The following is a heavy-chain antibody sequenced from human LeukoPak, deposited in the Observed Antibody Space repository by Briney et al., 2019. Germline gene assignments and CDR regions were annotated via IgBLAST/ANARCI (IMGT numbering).Heavy chain of an antibody. CDR1: GGSISSGNYY. Sequence: SETLSLTCTVSGGSISSGNYYWTWIRQPAGTGLEWIGRLYTSGSTNYNPSLKSRVTISVDTSKNQFSLKLSSVTAADTAVYYCARGGSITMVRGVIHGWFDPWGQGTLVTVSS. J-gene: IGHJ5*02. V-gene: IGHV4-61*02. D-gene: IGHD3-10*01. CDR2: LYTSGST. CDR3: ARGGSITMVRGVIHGWFDP.